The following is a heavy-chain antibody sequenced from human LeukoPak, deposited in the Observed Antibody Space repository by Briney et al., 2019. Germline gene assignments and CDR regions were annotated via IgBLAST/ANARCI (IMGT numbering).Heavy chain of an antibody. CDR2: INHSGST. CDR1: GGSFSGYY. Sequence: KPSETLSLTCAVYGGSFSGYYWSWIRQPPGKGLEWIGEINHSGSTNYNPSLKSRVTISVDASKNQFSLKLSSVTAADTAVYYCARDTGGVDYWGQGTLVTVSS. V-gene: IGHV4-34*01. CDR3: ARDTGGVDY. J-gene: IGHJ4*02. D-gene: IGHD1-14*01.